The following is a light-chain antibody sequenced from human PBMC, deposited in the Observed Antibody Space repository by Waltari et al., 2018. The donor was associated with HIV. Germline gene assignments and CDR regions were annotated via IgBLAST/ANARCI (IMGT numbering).Light chain of an antibody. Sequence: DIQMTQSPSSLSASLGDRVTLTCRASQAISNSLAWFRQTPVKAPQSLIFDASSLQSGVPSKFRGSGSGTDFTLTINNLQPEDFATYYCQQYNTYPLTFGGGTTVEIK. J-gene: IGKJ4*01. CDR1: QAISNS. CDR3: QQYNTYPLT. CDR2: DAS. V-gene: IGKV1-16*02.